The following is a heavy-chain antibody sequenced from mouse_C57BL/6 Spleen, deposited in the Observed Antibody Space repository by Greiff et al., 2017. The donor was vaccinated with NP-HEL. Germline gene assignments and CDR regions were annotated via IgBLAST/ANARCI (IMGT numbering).Heavy chain of an antibody. CDR3: TIMTTVVARAMDY. CDR2: IDPETGGT. Sequence: VQLQQSGAELVRPGASVTLSCKASGYTFTDYEMHWVKQTPVHGLEWIGAIDPETGGTAYNQKFKGKAILTADKSSSTAYMELRSLTSEDSAVYYCTIMTTVVARAMDYWGQGTSVTVSS. CDR1: GYTFTDYE. V-gene: IGHV1-15*01. D-gene: IGHD1-1*01. J-gene: IGHJ4*01.